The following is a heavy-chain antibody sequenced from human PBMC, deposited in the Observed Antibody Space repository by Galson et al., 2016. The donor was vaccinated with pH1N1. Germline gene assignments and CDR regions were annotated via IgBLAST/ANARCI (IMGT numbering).Heavy chain of an antibody. CDR3: AKLASYNTSSVASYFDS. D-gene: IGHD6-6*01. J-gene: IGHJ4*02. V-gene: IGHV3-30*18. CDR2: MTYVGNNK. Sequence: SLRLSCAASGFTFSDYAMHWVRQAPGKGLEWVAIMTYVGNNKYYADSVKGRFTISRDNSKNTLYLQMNSLRAEDTAVYYCAKLASYNTSSVASYFDSWGQGTLVTVSS. CDR1: GFTFSDYA.